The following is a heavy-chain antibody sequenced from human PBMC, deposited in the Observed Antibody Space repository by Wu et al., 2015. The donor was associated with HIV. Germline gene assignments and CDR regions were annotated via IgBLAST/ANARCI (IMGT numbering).Heavy chain of an antibody. Sequence: QVQLVQSGAEVKKPGASVKVSCKASGYTFIGYYIHWVRQAPGQGLEWMGWINPNSGGTKYAQKFQGRVSVTRDTSISTAYMELRRLISDDTAVFYCARELTLAPRRGLAYWGQGTLVTVSS. V-gene: IGHV1-2*02. J-gene: IGHJ4*02. CDR1: GYTFIGYY. D-gene: IGHD6-6*01. CDR2: INPNSGGT. CDR3: ARELTLAPRRGLAY.